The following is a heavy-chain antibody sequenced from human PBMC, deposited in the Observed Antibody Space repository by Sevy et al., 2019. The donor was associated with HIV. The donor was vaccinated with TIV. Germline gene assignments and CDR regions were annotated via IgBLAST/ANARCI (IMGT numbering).Heavy chain of an antibody. J-gene: IGHJ3*02. D-gene: IGHD3-22*01. CDR3: ARDAALSNYYDSSGYPNAFDI. Sequence: GGSLRLSCAASGFTFSSYSMNWVRQAPGKGLEWVSSISSSSSYIYYADSVKGRFTISRDNAKNCLYLQMNSLRAEDTAVYYCARDAALSNYYDSSGYPNAFDIWGQGTMVTVSS. CDR1: GFTFSSYS. V-gene: IGHV3-21*01. CDR2: ISSSSSYI.